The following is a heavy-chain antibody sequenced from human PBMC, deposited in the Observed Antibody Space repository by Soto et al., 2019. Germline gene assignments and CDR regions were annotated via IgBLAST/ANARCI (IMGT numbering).Heavy chain of an antibody. CDR1: GGTFSSYA. V-gene: IGHV1-69*01. Sequence: QVQLVQSGAEVKKPGSSVKVSCKASGGTFSSYAISWVRQAPGQGLEWMGGIIPIFGTANYAQKFQGRVTNTADESTSTAYMELSSLRSEDTAVYYCASSRIVDYDFWSGYYGMDVWGQGTTVTVSS. CDR3: ASSRIVDYDFWSGYYGMDV. J-gene: IGHJ6*02. CDR2: IIPIFGTA. D-gene: IGHD3-3*01.